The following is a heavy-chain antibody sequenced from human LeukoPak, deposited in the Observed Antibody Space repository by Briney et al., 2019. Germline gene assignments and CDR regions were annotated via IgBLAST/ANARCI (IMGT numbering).Heavy chain of an antibody. D-gene: IGHD2-15*01. J-gene: IGHJ4*02. Sequence: GGSLRLSCVVSGFTFSTYAMHWVRQAPGKGLEWVAVISYDGNNKYYADSVKGRFTISRDNSKNTLFLQMNSLRAEDTAVYYCAKGVDYCSGGSCPADYWGPGTLVTVSS. CDR3: AKGVDYCSGGSCPADY. CDR2: ISYDGNNK. V-gene: IGHV3-30*18. CDR1: GFTFSTYA.